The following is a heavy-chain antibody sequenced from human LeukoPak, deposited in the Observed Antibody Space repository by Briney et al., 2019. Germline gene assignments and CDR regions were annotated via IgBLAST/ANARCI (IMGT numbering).Heavy chain of an antibody. CDR1: GFTVSSNH. CDR2: IYSGGST. D-gene: IGHD3-22*01. J-gene: IGHJ4*02. Sequence: GGSLRLSCAASGFTVSSNHMSWVRQAPGKGLEWVSVIYSGGSTYYADSVKGRFTISRDNAKNSLYLQMNSLRAEDTALYYCARCRHSYDSSGFPHYWGQGTLVTVSS. V-gene: IGHV3-53*01. CDR3: ARCRHSYDSSGFPHY.